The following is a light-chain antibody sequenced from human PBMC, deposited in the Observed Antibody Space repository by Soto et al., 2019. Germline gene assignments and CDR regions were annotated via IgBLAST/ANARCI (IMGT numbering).Light chain of an antibody. Sequence: DIQMTQSPTSLSASVGDRVTITCRASQGISNYVAWYQQIPGKAPKLLIYAASTLQSGVPSRFSGSGSGTDFTLTINVLQPEDVATYSCQKYSSVPVFGPGTKVEIK. J-gene: IGKJ3*01. CDR1: QGISNY. CDR3: QKYSSVPV. CDR2: AAS. V-gene: IGKV1-27*01.